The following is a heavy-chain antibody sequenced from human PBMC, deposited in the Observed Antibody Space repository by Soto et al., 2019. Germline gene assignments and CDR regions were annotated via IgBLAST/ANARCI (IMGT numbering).Heavy chain of an antibody. CDR2: INYRGTT. Sequence: SETLSLTCTVSGGSIIDGQTYLNWIRQHPERGLEWMGYINYRGTTNYSPALKSRILISIDTSKKQFSLRLTSVTAADTAVYYCARDAPGVAPYWGQGTLVTVSS. D-gene: IGHD2-15*01. J-gene: IGHJ4*02. CDR1: GGSIIDGQTY. V-gene: IGHV4-31*03. CDR3: ARDAPGVAPY.